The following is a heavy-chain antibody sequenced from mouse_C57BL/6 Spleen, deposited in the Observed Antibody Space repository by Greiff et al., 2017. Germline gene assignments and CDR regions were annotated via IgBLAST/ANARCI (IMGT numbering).Heavy chain of an antibody. V-gene: IGHV3-6*01. CDR1: GYSITSGYY. CDR2: ISYDGSN. D-gene: IGHD2-1*01. CDR3: ARGGGNYEYFDV. Sequence: EVHLVESGPGLVKPSQSLSLTCSVTGYSITSGYYWNWIRQFPGNKLEWMGYISYDGSNNYNPSLKNRISITRDTSKNQFFLKLNSVTTEDTATYYCARGGGNYEYFDVWGTGTTLTVSS. J-gene: IGHJ1*03.